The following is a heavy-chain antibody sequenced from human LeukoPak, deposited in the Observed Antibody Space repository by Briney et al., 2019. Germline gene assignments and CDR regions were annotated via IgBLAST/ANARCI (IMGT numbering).Heavy chain of an antibody. CDR1: GFTFSSFA. Sequence: GGSLRLSCAASGFTFSSFAMSWVRQAPGKGLEWVSAISGSGGSTYSADSVKGRFTISRDNSKNTLYLQMNSLRAEDTAVYYCAKGGSSGWYKKNFDYWGQGTLATVSS. V-gene: IGHV3-23*01. CDR2: ISGSGGST. CDR3: AKGGSSGWYKKNFDY. J-gene: IGHJ4*02. D-gene: IGHD6-19*01.